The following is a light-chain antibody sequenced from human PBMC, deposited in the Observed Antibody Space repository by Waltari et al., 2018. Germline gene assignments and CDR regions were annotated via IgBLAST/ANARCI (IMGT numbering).Light chain of an antibody. CDR2: EVS. CDR1: SSDAGGYNY. Sequence: QSALTQPPSASGSPGQSVTISCTGTSSDAGGYNYVYLYQQHPGKAPKLMLYEVSKRPSGVPDRFSGSKSGTTASLTVSGLQAEDEADYYCSSYAGSTVVFGGGTKLTVL. V-gene: IGLV2-8*01. CDR3: SSYAGSTVV. J-gene: IGLJ2*01.